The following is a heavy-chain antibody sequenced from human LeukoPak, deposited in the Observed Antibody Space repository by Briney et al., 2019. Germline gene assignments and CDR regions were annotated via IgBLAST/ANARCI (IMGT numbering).Heavy chain of an antibody. V-gene: IGHV3-53*05. CDR3: ARVYSSGWFYYYYGMDV. D-gene: IGHD6-19*01. J-gene: IGHJ6*02. Sequence: QTGGSLRLSCAASGFTVSSNYMSWVRQAPGKGLEWVSVIYSGGSTYYADSVKGRFTISRDNSKNTLYLQMNSLRAEDTAVYYCARVYSSGWFYYYYGMDVWGQGTTVTVSS. CDR2: IYSGGST. CDR1: GFTVSSNY.